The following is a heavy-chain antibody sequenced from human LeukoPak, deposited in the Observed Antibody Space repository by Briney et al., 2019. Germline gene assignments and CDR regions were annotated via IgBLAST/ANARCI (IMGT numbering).Heavy chain of an antibody. Sequence: GGSLRLSCAASGFTFSSYSMNWVRRAPGKGLEWVSSISSSSSYMYYADSVKGRFTISRDNAKNSLYLQMNSLRAEGTAVYYCARDRGLRFLEWLRDDAFDIWGQGTMVTVSS. CDR1: GFTFSSYS. J-gene: IGHJ3*02. V-gene: IGHV3-21*01. CDR3: ARDRGLRFLEWLRDDAFDI. D-gene: IGHD3-3*01. CDR2: ISSSSSYM.